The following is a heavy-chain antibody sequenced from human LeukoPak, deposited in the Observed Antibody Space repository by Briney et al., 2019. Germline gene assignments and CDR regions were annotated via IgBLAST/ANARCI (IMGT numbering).Heavy chain of an antibody. Sequence: GSLRLSCVASGFIFSNYAMHWVRQAPGKGLEWVTFISYDGRNKYYADSVKGRFTISRDNSKNTLYLQMNSLGAEDTAVYYCARDVYGLDPWGQGALVTV. CDR1: GFIFSNYA. D-gene: IGHD3-16*01. CDR3: ARDVYGLDP. CDR2: ISYDGRNK. V-gene: IGHV3-30*04. J-gene: IGHJ5*02.